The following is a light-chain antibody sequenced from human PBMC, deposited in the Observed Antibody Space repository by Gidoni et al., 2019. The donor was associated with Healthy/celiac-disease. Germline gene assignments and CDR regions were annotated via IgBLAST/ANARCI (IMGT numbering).Light chain of an antibody. J-gene: IGKJ4*01. CDR1: QSVSSSY. V-gene: IGKV3-20*01. CDR2: GAS. CDR3: QQYGNSLT. Sequence: EIVLTQSPGTLSVSPGERATLSCRARQSVSSSYLAWYQQKPGQAPRLLIYGASSGSGSGTDFTLTINRLEPEDFAVYYCQQYGNSLTFGGGTKVEI.